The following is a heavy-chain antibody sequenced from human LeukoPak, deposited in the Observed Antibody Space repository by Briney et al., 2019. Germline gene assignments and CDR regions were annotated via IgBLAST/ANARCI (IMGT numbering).Heavy chain of an antibody. J-gene: IGHJ6*03. CDR1: GFTFSTYN. CDR2: ITSSSSYI. CDR3: ARQDWFDYYMDV. Sequence: GGSLRLSCAASGFTFSTYNMNWVRQAPGKGLEWVSSITSSSSYIYYADSVKGRFTISRDNAKNTLYLQMNSLRAEDTAGYYCARQDWFDYYMDVWGKGTTVTVCS. D-gene: IGHD3-9*01. V-gene: IGHV3-21*01.